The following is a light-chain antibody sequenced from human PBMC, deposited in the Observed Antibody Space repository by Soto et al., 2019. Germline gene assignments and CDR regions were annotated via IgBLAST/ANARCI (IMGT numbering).Light chain of an antibody. CDR1: QVIRND. Sequence: DIQMTQSPSSLSASVGDRVTITCRASQVIRNDLGWYQQKPGKAPKLLIYAASSLQSGVPSRFSGSGSGTDFTLTISSLQPEDFATYYCQQSYSTASITFGQGTRLEIK. CDR2: AAS. V-gene: IGKV1-39*01. CDR3: QQSYSTASIT. J-gene: IGKJ5*01.